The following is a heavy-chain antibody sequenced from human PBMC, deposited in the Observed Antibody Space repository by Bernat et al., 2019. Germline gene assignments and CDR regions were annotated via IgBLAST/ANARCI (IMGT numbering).Heavy chain of an antibody. CDR3: AKEARGFDY. CDR2: ISWNSGSI. Sequence: EVQLVESGGGLVQPGRSLRLSCAASGFTFDDYAMHWVRQAPGKGLEWVSGISWNSGSIGYADSVKGRFTISRDNAKNSLYLQMNSLRAEDTALYYCAKEARGFDYWGQGTLVTVSS. CDR1: GFTFDDYA. V-gene: IGHV3-9*01. D-gene: IGHD3-16*01. J-gene: IGHJ4*02.